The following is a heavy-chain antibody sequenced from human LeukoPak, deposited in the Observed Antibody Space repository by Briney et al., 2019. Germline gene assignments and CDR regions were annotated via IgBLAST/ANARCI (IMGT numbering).Heavy chain of an antibody. Sequence: PGGSLRLSCAASGFTVSSNYMSWVRQAPGKGLEWVSVIYSGGTTYYADSVKGRFTISRDNSKNMLYLQMNSLRAEDTALYYCAKAHLPRHELGNSYFDYWGQGTLLLVSS. CDR1: GFTVSSNY. CDR2: IYSGGTT. J-gene: IGHJ4*02. D-gene: IGHD7-27*01. CDR3: AKAHLPRHELGNSYFDY. V-gene: IGHV3-53*01.